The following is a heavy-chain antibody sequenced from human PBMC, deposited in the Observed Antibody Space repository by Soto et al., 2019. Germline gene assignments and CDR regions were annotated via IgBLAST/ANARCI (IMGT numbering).Heavy chain of an antibody. CDR1: GGSISSYY. CDR2: IYYSGST. Sequence: SETLSLTCTVSGGSISSYYWSWIRQPPGKGLEWIGYIYYSGSTNYNPSLKSRVTISVDTSKNQFSLKLSSVTAADTAVYYCARGYCSGGSCSQRPFDYWGQGTLVTVSS. D-gene: IGHD2-15*01. CDR3: ARGYCSGGSCSQRPFDY. V-gene: IGHV4-59*12. J-gene: IGHJ4*02.